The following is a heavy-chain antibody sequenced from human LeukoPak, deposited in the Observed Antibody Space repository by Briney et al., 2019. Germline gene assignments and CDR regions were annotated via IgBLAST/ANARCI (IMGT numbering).Heavy chain of an antibody. CDR3: ARVAFGLYVMDV. Sequence: GGSLRLSCAASGFTFSSYSMNWVRQAPGKGLEWVSYISSSSSTIYYADSVKGRFTISRDNAKNSLYLQMNSLRDEDTAVYFCARVAFGLYVMDVWGQGTTVTVSS. D-gene: IGHD3-16*01. CDR1: GFTFSSYS. V-gene: IGHV3-48*02. J-gene: IGHJ6*02. CDR2: ISSSSSTI.